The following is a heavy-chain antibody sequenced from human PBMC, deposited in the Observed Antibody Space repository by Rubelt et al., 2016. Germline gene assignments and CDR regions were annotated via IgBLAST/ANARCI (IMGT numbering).Heavy chain of an antibody. D-gene: IGHD7-27*01. J-gene: IGHJ4*02. Sequence: EVQLVESGGGLVQPGRSLRLSCAASGFTFDDYAMHWVRQAPGKGLEWVSGIIWNSGSIGYAESVKGRFTISRDNAKNSLYLQMNSLRAEDTAVYYCARDRNWALGYWGQGTLVTVSS. CDR2: IIWNSGSI. V-gene: IGHV3-9*01. CDR1: GFTFDDYA. CDR3: ARDRNWALGY.